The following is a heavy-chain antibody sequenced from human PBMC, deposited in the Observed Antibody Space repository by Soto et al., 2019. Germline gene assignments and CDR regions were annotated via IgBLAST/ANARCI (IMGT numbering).Heavy chain of an antibody. D-gene: IGHD6-19*01. J-gene: IGHJ4*02. V-gene: IGHV2-5*02. Sequence: QITLKESGPTVVKPTQTLTLTCSLSGFSLNTGGVGVGWIRQPPGKALEWLAVIYWAEDKRWNPTLRDRLTINRDAPDDQVVLTGTNMDPVDTGTYYCARGRGGFGCGWTTPYFDYWRQGTLVTVSS. CDR2: IYWAEDK. CDR3: ARGRGGFGCGWTTPYFDY. CDR1: GFSLNTGGVG.